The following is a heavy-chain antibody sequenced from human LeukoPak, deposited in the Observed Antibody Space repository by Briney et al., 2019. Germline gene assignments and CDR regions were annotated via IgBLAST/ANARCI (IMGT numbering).Heavy chain of an antibody. D-gene: IGHD6-19*01. V-gene: IGHV3-23*01. CDR2: ISDSGSIT. CDR3: AKDARRTSGWYFFDY. CDR1: GFAFSRQA. Sequence: PGGSLRLSCAASGFAFSRQAMGWVRQAPGKGLEWVSVISDSGSITYYADFVKGRFTISRDNSQNTPFLQMNSLRAEDTAVYYCAKDARRTSGWYFFDYWGQGTLVTVFS. J-gene: IGHJ4*02.